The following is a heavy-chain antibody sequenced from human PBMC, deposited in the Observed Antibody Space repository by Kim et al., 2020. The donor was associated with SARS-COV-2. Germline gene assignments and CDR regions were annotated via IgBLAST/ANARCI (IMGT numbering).Heavy chain of an antibody. D-gene: IGHD3-22*01. J-gene: IGHJ6*02. CDR1: GFTFSSYG. Sequence: GGSLRLSCAASGFTFSSYGMHWVRQAPGKGLEWVAVISYDGSNKYYADSVKGRFTISRDNSKNTLYLQMNSLRAEDTAVYYCANGGAEYYYDSSGYDLQMEDVWGQGTTVTVSS. V-gene: IGHV3-30*18. CDR3: ANGGAEYYYDSSGYDLQMEDV. CDR2: ISYDGSNK.